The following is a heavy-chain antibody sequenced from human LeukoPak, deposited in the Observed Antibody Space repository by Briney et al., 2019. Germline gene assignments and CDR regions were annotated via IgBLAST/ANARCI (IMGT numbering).Heavy chain of an antibody. J-gene: IGHJ4*02. CDR2: ISSSTTI. Sequence: PAGGSLRLSCAASGFTFSSYSVNWVRQAPGKGLEWVSYISSSTTIYYADSVKGRFTISRDNAKNSLYLQMNSLRAEDTAVYYCARGSGSYCFDYWGQGTLVAVSS. V-gene: IGHV3-48*01. CDR1: GFTFSSYS. D-gene: IGHD1-26*01. CDR3: ARGSGSYCFDY.